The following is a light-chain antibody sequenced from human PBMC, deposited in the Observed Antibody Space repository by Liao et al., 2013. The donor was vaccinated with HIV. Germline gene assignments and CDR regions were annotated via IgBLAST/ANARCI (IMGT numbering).Light chain of an antibody. CDR2: EDD. CDR3: QAWDSSTAI. V-gene: IGLV3-1*01. J-gene: IGLJ1*01. CDR1: QLGNKN. Sequence: SYELTQPPSVSVSPGQTASITCSGDQLGNKNICWYQQKPGQSPVLVIYEDDKRPSGIPERFSGSYSGNTATLTISGTQAMDEADYYCQAWDSSTAIFGTGTKVTVL.